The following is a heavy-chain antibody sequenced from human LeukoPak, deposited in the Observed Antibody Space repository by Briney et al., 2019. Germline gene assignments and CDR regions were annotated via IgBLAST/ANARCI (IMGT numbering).Heavy chain of an antibody. CDR1: GFTFSSYA. J-gene: IGHJ4*02. CDR2: ISGSGGST. Sequence: GGSLRLSCAASGFTFSSYAMSWVRQAPGKGLEWVSAISGSGGSTYYADSVKGRFTISRDNSKNTLYLQMNSLRAEDTAVYYCAKFGLRYFDGGSIDYWGQGTLVTVSS. V-gene: IGHV3-23*01. D-gene: IGHD3-9*01. CDR3: AKFGLRYFDGGSIDY.